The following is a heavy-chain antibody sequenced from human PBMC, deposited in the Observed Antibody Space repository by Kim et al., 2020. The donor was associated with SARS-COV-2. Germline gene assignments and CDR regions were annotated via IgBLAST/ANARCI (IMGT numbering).Heavy chain of an antibody. J-gene: IGHJ6*02. CDR1: GYTFTGYY. V-gene: IGHV1-2*06. CDR3: AREPSSSWTQNYYYYGMDV. D-gene: IGHD6-13*01. Sequence: ASVKVSCKASGYTFTGYYMHWVRKAPGQGLEWMGRINPNSGGTNYAQKFQGRVTMTRDTSISTAYMELSRLRSDDTAVYYCAREPSSSWTQNYYYYGMDVWGQGTTVTVSS. CDR2: INPNSGGT.